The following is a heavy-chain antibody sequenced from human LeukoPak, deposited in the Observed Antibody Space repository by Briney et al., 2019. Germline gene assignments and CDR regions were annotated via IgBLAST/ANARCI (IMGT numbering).Heavy chain of an antibody. D-gene: IGHD4-17*01. CDR1: GFTFSSYG. CDR3: ARFSTGPATVTTKMPDY. Sequence: GGSLRLSCAASGFTFSSYGMHWVRQAPGKGLEWVAVIWYDGSNKYYADSVKGRFTISRDNSKNTLYLQMNSPRAEDTAVYYCARFSTGPATVTTKMPDYWGQGTLVTVSS. CDR2: IWYDGSNK. V-gene: IGHV3-33*01. J-gene: IGHJ4*02.